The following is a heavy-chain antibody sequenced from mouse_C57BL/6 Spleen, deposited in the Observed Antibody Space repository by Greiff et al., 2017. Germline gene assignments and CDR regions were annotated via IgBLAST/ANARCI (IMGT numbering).Heavy chain of an antibody. CDR1: GYTFTDYN. CDR2: INPNNGGT. D-gene: IGHD2-2*01. Sequence: EVQLQQSGPELVQPGASVKIPCKSSGYTFTDYNMAWVKQSHGKSLELIGDINPNNGGTIYTQKIKGKATFTVDKSSTTAYLELRSLTSDDTAVYYGARGGGNDLAWFAYWGQGTLVTVSA. CDR3: ARGGGNDLAWFAY. V-gene: IGHV1-18*01. J-gene: IGHJ3*01.